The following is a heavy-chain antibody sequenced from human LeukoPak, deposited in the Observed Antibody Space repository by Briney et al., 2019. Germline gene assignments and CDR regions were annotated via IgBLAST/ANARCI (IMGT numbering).Heavy chain of an antibody. J-gene: IGHJ4*02. CDR2: VYQSGIT. CDR1: GYSISSGYY. CDR3: VRRYSNSYFDY. D-gene: IGHD4-11*01. Sequence: SETLSLTCAVSGYSISSGYYWGWIRQPPGKGLEWIGNVYQSGITYYNASLKSRVTISVDTSKNQFSLKLNSVTAADTAAYYCVRRYSNSYFDYWGQGTLVTVSS. V-gene: IGHV4-38-2*01.